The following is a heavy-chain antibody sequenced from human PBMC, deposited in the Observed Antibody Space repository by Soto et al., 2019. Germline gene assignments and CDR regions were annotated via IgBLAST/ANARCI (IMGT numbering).Heavy chain of an antibody. CDR3: ARDRGLGYDFWSGYYTGGPFDY. D-gene: IGHD3-3*01. CDR2: TYYRSKWYN. CDR1: GDSVSSNSAA. V-gene: IGHV6-1*01. Sequence: QVQLQQSGPGLVKPSQTLSLTCAISGDSVSSNSAAWNWIRQSPSRGLEWLGRTYYRSKWYNDYAVSVKSRITINPDTSKNQFSLQLNSVTPEDTAVYYCARDRGLGYDFWSGYYTGGPFDYWGQGTLVTVSS. J-gene: IGHJ4*02.